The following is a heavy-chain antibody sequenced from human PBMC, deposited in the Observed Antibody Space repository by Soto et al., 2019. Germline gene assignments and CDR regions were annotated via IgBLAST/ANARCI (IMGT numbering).Heavy chain of an antibody. CDR1: GFIFDIYS. Sequence: EVQLVESGGGLVKPGGSLRLSCAASGFIFDIYSMTWVRQAPGKGLEWVSSISSSSSYIYYADSVKGRFTISRDNAANSLYLQRISLRADDTYVYYCARDRGAASHLLDYYDGIDVWGQGTTVTASS. CDR3: ARDRGAASHLLDYYDGIDV. V-gene: IGHV3-21*01. J-gene: IGHJ6*02. D-gene: IGHD3-10*01. CDR2: ISSSSSYI.